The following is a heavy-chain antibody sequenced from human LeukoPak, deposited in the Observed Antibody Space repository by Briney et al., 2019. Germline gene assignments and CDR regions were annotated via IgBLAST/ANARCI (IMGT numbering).Heavy chain of an antibody. CDR2: ISDDGSNK. Sequence: GVTLTLSCAASGFTFSSYDMHWVRRAQGQGLEGVADISDDGSNKYYADSVRGRFTIARDNSKNTQYLQMNSLRAEDTALYYCAKDATGTSSFDYWGQGTLVTVSS. D-gene: IGHD1-1*01. J-gene: IGHJ4*02. CDR3: AKDATGTSSFDY. CDR1: GFTFSSYD. V-gene: IGHV3-30*18.